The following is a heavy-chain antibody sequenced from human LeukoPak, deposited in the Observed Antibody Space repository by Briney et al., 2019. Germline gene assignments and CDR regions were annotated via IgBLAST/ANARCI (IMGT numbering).Heavy chain of an antibody. CDR1: GFTFSDSY. CDR2: ISSGFINI. D-gene: IGHD5-12*01. V-gene: IGHV3-11*01. CDR3: ARGSADYSWYMDV. J-gene: IGHJ6*04. Sequence: PGGSLRLSCAASGFTFSDSYMSWIRQAPGKGLEWISYISSGFINIYYADSVKGRFTISRDNAKNSLYLQMNSLRAEDTAVYYCARGSADYSWYMDVWGKGPRSPSPQ.